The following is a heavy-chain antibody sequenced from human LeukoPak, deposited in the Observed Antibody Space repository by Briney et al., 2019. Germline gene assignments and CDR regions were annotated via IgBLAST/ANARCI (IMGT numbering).Heavy chain of an antibody. CDR2: INQDAREI. D-gene: IGHD2-21*02. CDR3: ATDRDNSDWQKRFDS. J-gene: IGHJ4*02. V-gene: IGHV3-7*01. Sequence: GGSLRLSCAAAGFTFSRYWMNWYRQAPGKGLEWVGNINQDAREINYVDSVRGRFTISRDNAKDSLHLQMNSLSAEDTAVYYCATDRDNSDWQKRFDSWGQGTLVTVSS. CDR1: GFTFSRYW.